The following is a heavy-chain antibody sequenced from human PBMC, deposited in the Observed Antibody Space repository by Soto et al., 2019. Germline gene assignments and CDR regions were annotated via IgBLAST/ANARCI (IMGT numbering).Heavy chain of an antibody. CDR3: ARDVVGSDYFDS. V-gene: IGHV1-2*02. D-gene: IGHD1-26*01. CDR1: GYTFTDYY. J-gene: IGHJ4*02. CDR2: INPKTGGT. Sequence: QVQLVQSGAEVRKPGASVKVSCKASGYTFTDYYMHWVRQAPGQGLEWMGWINPKTGGTNYVQKVQGRVTMTRDTSITTAYMELSRLRSDDTAVYYCARDVVGSDYFDSWGQGTLVTVSS.